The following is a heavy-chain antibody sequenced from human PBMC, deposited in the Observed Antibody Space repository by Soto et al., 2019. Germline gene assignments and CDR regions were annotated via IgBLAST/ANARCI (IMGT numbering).Heavy chain of an antibody. V-gene: IGHV4-31*03. CDR2: IYYSGST. Sequence: QVQLQESGPGLVKPSQTLSLTCTVSGGSISSGGYYWSWIRQHPGKGLEWIGYIYYSGSTYYNPSLKSRVTISVDTSKNQFSLRLSSVTAADTAVYYCAREAAGILNWFDPWGQGTLVTVSS. J-gene: IGHJ5*02. CDR1: GGSISSGGYY. CDR3: AREAAGILNWFDP. D-gene: IGHD6-25*01.